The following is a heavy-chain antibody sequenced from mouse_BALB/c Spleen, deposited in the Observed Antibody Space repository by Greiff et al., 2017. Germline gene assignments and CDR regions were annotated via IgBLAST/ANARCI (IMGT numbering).Heavy chain of an antibody. CDR1: GFAFSSYD. Sequence: EVMLVESGGGLVKPGGSLKLSCAASGFAFSSYDMSWVRQTPEKRLEWVAYISSGGGSTYYPDTVKGRFTISRDNAKNTLYLQMSSLKSEDTAMYYCARGDYGYSYWGQGTTLTVSS. CDR2: ISSGGGST. J-gene: IGHJ2*01. CDR3: ARGDYGYSY. V-gene: IGHV5-12-1*01. D-gene: IGHD1-2*01.